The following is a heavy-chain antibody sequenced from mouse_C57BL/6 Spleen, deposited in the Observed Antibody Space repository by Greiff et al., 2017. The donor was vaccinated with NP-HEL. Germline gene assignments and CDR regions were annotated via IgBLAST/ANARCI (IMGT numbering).Heavy chain of an antibody. J-gene: IGHJ4*01. Sequence: QVQLQQPGAELAKPGASVKMSCKASGYTFTSYWITWVKQRPGQGLEWIGDIYPGSGSTNYNEKFKSKATLTVDTSSSTAYMQLSSLTSEDSAVYYCARWAGTSDYAMDYWGQGTSVTVSS. V-gene: IGHV1-55*01. CDR3: ARWAGTSDYAMDY. CDR1: GYTFTSYW. CDR2: IYPGSGST. D-gene: IGHD4-1*01.